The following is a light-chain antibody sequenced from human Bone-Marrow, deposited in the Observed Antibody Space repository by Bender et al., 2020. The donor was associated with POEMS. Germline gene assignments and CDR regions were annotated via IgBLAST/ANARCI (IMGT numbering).Light chain of an antibody. J-gene: IGLJ3*02. V-gene: IGLV2-11*01. CDR1: SSDVGGYNY. CDR2: DVS. CDR3: YSSEGDFTWV. Sequence: QSALTQPPSTSGSPGQSVTISCTGTSSDVGGYNYVSWYQQHPGKAPKLMIYDVSQRPSGVPDRFSGSRSGNTASLTISGLQAEDEADYYCYSSEGDFTWVFGGGTKVTVL.